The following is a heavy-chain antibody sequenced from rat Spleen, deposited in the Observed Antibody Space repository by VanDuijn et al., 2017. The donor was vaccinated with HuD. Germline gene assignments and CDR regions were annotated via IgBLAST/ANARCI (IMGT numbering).Heavy chain of an antibody. V-gene: IGHV5-31*01. CDR2: ITNAAGKV. CDR3: ARHSRLTIASYFDY. J-gene: IGHJ2*01. D-gene: IGHD1-2*01. Sequence: EVQLVESGGGLVQPGRSLKLSCVASGFTFNNYWMTWIRQAPGKGLEWVASITNAAGKVHYPDSVKGRFTISRDTAQNTLYLQMNSPRSEDTASYYCARHSRLTIASYFDYWGQGVMVTVSS. CDR1: GFTFNNYW.